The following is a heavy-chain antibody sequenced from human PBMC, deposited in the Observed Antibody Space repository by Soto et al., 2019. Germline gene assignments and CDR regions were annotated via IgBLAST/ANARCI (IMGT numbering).Heavy chain of an antibody. Sequence: GGSLRLSCEASGFPFDNYYMSLVRQAPGKGLEWVANIRQDGSEKYYVDSVKGRFTIARDNAKNSLSLEMNSLRAEDTAVYYCARDQETYYDFWSGDPPLEYWGQGTLVPVSS. V-gene: IGHV3-7*03. CDR2: IRQDGSEK. D-gene: IGHD3-3*01. J-gene: IGHJ4*02. CDR3: ARDQETYYDFWSGDPPLEY. CDR1: GFPFDNYY.